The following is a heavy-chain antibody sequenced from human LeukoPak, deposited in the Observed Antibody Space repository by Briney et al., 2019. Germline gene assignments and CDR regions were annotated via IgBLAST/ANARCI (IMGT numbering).Heavy chain of an antibody. CDR1: GFTCNNCA. CDR3: ARVGGAASYYYYYYMDV. D-gene: IGHD3-16*01. CDR2: ISVSSGNT. V-gene: IGHV3-21*01. J-gene: IGHJ6*03. Sequence: GGSLRLSCAASGFTCNNCAMNWVRQAPGKGLEWVSGISVSSGNTYYADSVKGRFTISRDNAKNSLYLQMNSLRAEDTAVYYCARVGGAASYYYYYYMDVWGKGTTVTVSS.